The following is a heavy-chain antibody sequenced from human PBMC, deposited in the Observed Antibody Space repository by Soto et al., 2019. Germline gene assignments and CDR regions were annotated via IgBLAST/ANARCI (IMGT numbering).Heavy chain of an antibody. V-gene: IGHV3-64*01. CDR1: GFTFSYYA. Sequence: PGGSLRLSCAASGFTFSYYAMHWVRQAPGKGLEYVSVIGADGGSTYYANSVKGRFTISRDNSKNTLYLQMGSLRAEDMAVYYCAREPPTCGSDCYFLESWGQGTLVTVSS. CDR2: IGADGGST. CDR3: AREPPTCGSDCYFLES. D-gene: IGHD2-21*02. J-gene: IGHJ4*02.